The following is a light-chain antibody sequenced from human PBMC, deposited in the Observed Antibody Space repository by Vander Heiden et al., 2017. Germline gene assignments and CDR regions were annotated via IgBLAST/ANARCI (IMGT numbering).Light chain of an antibody. J-gene: IGLJ3*02. CDR3: ETWDSNTRV. V-gene: IGLV4-60*03. CDR2: LEGSGNN. Sequence: QPVLTQSSSASPPLGSPLKLIRTLSSGSGDYIIAWQQQPPGKAPRYLTKLEGSGNNNKGGEIPDRFSGASSGAERNLTISDLQSEDEADYYCETWDSNTRVFGGGTRLTVL. CDR1: SGSGDYI.